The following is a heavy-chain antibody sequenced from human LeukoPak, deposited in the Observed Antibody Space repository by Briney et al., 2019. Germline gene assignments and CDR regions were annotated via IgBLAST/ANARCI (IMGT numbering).Heavy chain of an antibody. CDR2: IKQDGSEK. CDR3: AKVRADYVWGSYRSYFDY. J-gene: IGHJ4*02. D-gene: IGHD3-16*02. CDR1: EFTFSSYW. Sequence: PGGSLRLSCAASEFTFSSYWMSWVRQAPGKGLEWVASIKQDGSEKYYVDSVKGRFTISRDNSKNTLYLQMNSLRAEDTAVYYCAKVRADYVWGSYRSYFDYWGQGTLVTVSS. V-gene: IGHV3-7*03.